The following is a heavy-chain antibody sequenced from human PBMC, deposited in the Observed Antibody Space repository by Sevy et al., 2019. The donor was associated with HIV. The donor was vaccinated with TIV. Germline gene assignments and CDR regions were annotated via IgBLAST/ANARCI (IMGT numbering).Heavy chain of an antibody. V-gene: IGHV3-11*06. CDR2: ISSSSSYT. CDR1: GFTFSDYY. CDR3: ARVTHPPFTIFGVVTHGMDV. Sequence: GGSLRLSCAASGFTFSDYYMSWIRQAPGKGLEWVSYISSSSSYTNYADSVKGRFTISRDNAKNSLYLQMNSLRAEDTAVYYCARVTHPPFTIFGVVTHGMDVWGQGTTVTVS. D-gene: IGHD3-3*01. J-gene: IGHJ6*02.